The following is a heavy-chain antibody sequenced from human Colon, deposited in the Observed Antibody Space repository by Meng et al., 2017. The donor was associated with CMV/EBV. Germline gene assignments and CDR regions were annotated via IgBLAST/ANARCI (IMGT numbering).Heavy chain of an antibody. CDR3: ARAGDDYFDL. D-gene: IGHD5-24*01. CDR2: INPNMGGP. CDR1: RYTFTGYK. V-gene: IGHV1-2*02. J-gene: IGHJ4*02. Sequence: ASVKVSCKASRYTFTGYKIHWVRQAPGQRLEWMGWINPNMGGPTYAQKFKGRVTVTRDTSISTVYMEVNSLTSDDTAVYYCARAGDDYFDLWGQGTLVTVSS.